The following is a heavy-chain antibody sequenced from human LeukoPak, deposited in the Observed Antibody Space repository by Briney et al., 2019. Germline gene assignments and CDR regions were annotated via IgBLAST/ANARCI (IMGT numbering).Heavy chain of an antibody. CDR3: ARVTGYTIEDYFDY. CDR2: IYYSGST. CDR1: GGSISSSSYY. Sequence: PSETLSLTCTVSGGSISSSSYYWSWIRQPPGKGLEWIGYIYYSGSTNYNPSLKSRVTISVKASKNQFSLKLRSVTAADTAVYYCARVTGYTIEDYFDYWGQGTLVTVSS. V-gene: IGHV4-61*01. J-gene: IGHJ4*02. D-gene: IGHD3-9*01.